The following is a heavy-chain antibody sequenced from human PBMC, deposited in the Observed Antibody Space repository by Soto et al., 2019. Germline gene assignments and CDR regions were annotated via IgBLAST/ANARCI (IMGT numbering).Heavy chain of an antibody. J-gene: IGHJ6*02. V-gene: IGHV1-69*01. Sequence: PVEVTCKASGGTFSSYAISWVRQAPGQGLEWMGGIIPIFGTANYAQKFQGRVTITADESTSTAYMELSSLRSEDTAVYYCARDKAPTTVTTLSKAYYYYYGMDVWGQGTTVTVSS. D-gene: IGHD4-17*01. CDR1: GGTFSSYA. CDR2: IIPIFGTA. CDR3: ARDKAPTTVTTLSKAYYYYYGMDV.